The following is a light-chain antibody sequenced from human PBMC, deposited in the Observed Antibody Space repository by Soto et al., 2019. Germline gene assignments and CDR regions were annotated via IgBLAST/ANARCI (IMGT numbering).Light chain of an antibody. CDR1: SSDVGAYNS. V-gene: IGLV2-8*01. Sequence: QPVLTQPPSASGSPGQSVTISCTGTSSDVGAYNSVSWYQQHPGKAPKLMIYEVNKRPSGVPDRFSGSKSGNTASLTVSGLQAEDEADYYCNSHAGSNNLWVFGGGTKLTVL. CDR2: EVN. CDR3: NSHAGSNNLWV. J-gene: IGLJ3*02.